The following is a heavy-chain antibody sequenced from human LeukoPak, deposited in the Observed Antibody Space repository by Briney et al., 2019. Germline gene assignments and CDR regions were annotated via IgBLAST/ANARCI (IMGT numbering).Heavy chain of an antibody. V-gene: IGHV3-7*01. D-gene: IGHD3-22*01. CDR2: IKTDGSEK. Sequence: PGGSLRLSCVVSGFTFSTYTMNWVRQAPGKGLQWVANIKTDGSEKYYVDSVKGRFTISRDNAKNSLYLQMNSLRAEDTAVYYCATYSSLNRREFQYWGQGTLLTVSS. CDR1: GFTFSTYT. CDR3: ATYSSLNRREFQY. J-gene: IGHJ1*01.